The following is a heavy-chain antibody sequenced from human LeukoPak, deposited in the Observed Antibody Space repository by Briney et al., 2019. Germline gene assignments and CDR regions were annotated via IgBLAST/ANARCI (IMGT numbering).Heavy chain of an antibody. CDR3: ARGRIRGYYDSGSYPNWFDP. CDR1: GGSIRSYY. Sequence: SPTLSPTCTVAGGSIRSYYRSWIRQPAGRGLEWIGRIYTSGSTNYNPSLKSRVTMSVDTSKNQFPLKPRSGTAADTGVYYCARGRIRGYYDSGSYPNWFDPWGQGTLVTVSS. D-gene: IGHD3-10*01. V-gene: IGHV4-4*07. CDR2: IYTSGST. J-gene: IGHJ5*02.